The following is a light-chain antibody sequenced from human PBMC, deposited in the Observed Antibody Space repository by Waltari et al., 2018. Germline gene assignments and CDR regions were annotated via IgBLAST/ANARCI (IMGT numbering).Light chain of an antibody. CDR3: SAWDSSLYGWV. CDR1: RNNVGNEG. CDR2: RDD. V-gene: IGLV10-54*04. J-gene: IGLJ3*02. Sequence: QAGLTQPPSVSKGLRQTATLTCPGNRNNVGNEGVSWLQHHQGHPPKLLPYRDDNRPSGISERFSASRSGSTASLTITGLQPDDEADYYCSAWDSSLYGWVFGGGTKLTVL.